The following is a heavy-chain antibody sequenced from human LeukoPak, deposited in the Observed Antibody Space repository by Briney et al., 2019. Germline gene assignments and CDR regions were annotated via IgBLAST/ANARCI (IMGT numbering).Heavy chain of an antibody. Sequence: GGSLRLSCAASGFTFSSYGMHWVRQAPGKGLEWVAFIRYDGSNKYYADSVKGRFTISRDNSKNTLYLQMNSLRAEDTAVYYCAKDREQWELLRYFDYWGQGTLVTVSS. CDR3: AKDREQWELLRYFDY. V-gene: IGHV3-30*02. J-gene: IGHJ4*02. D-gene: IGHD1-26*01. CDR2: IRYDGSNK. CDR1: GFTFSSYG.